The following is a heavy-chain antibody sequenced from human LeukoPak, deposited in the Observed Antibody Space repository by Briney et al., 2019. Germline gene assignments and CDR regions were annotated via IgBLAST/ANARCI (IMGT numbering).Heavy chain of an antibody. V-gene: IGHV1-8*02. J-gene: IGHJ4*02. CDR3: ARGGWLRLFDY. Sequence: GSSVKVSCKASGGTFSSYAISWVRQATGQGLEWMGWMNPNSGNTGYAQKFQGRVTMTRNTSISTAYMELSSLRSEDTAVYYCARGGWLRLFDYWGQGTLVTVSS. D-gene: IGHD5-12*01. CDR2: MNPNSGNT. CDR1: GGTFSSYA.